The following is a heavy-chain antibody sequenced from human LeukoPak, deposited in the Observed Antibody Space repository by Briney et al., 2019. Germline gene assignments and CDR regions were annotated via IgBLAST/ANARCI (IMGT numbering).Heavy chain of an antibody. CDR2: ISGSGGST. D-gene: IGHD3-3*01. V-gene: IGHV3-23*01. CDR3: ANLAWEERAGHQRFDY. J-gene: IGHJ4*02. CDR1: GFTFSSYA. Sequence: GGSLRLSCAASGFTFSSYAMSWVRQAPGKGLEWVSAISGSGGSTYYADSVKGRFTISRDNSKNTLYLQMNSLRAEDTAVYYCANLAWEERAGHQRFDYWGQGTLVTVSS.